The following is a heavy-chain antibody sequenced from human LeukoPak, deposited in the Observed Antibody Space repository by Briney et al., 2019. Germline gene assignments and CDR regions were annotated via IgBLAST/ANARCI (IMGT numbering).Heavy chain of an antibody. V-gene: IGHV3-30-3*01. J-gene: IGHJ4*02. D-gene: IGHD5-12*01. CDR1: GFGFSRYA. CDR3: AKGGSFPFFDY. CDR2: SSFDGNSK. Sequence: GGSLRLSCAASGFGFSRYAMYWVRQPPGKGLEWVAISSFDGNSKYYADSVKGRFTISRDNSKNTLYLQMNSLRAEDTAVYYCAKGGSFPFFDYWGQGTLVTVSS.